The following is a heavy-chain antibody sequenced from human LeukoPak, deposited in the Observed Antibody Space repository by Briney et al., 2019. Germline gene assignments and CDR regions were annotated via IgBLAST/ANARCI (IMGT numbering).Heavy chain of an antibody. CDR2: ISGSGGST. V-gene: IGHV3-23*01. CDR3: AKGGLEWLPLFDY. D-gene: IGHD3-3*01. CDR1: GFTFSSYA. J-gene: IGHJ4*02. Sequence: GGSLRLSCAASGFTFSSYAMSWVRQAPGKGLEWVSAISGSGGSTYYADPVKGRFTISRDKNTLYLQMNSLRAEDTAVYYCAKGGLEWLPLFDYWGQGTLVTVSS.